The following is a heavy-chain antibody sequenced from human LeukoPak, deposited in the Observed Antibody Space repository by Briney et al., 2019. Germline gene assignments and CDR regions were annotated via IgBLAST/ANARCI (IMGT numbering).Heavy chain of an antibody. D-gene: IGHD6-13*01. CDR2: IYSGGST. V-gene: IGHV3-53*01. CDR3: ARDRGIAAAGTRLD. J-gene: IGHJ4*02. Sequence: GGSLRLSCAASGFTFSDYYMSWIRQAPGKGLEWVSVIYSGGSTYYADSVKGRFTISRDNSKNTLYLQMNSLRAEDTAVYYCARDRGIAAAGTRLDWGQGTLVTVSS. CDR1: GFTFSDYY.